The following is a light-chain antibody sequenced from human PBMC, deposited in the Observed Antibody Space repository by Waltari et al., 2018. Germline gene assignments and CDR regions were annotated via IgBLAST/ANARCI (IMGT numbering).Light chain of an antibody. Sequence: EIVLTQSPATLSLSPGERATLSCRASQSVINYLAWYQQKPGQAPRLLLYDASTRATGTPARFSGSGSGTDFTLTISSLEPEDFAFYYCQQRGNGLTFGGGTKVEIK. J-gene: IGKJ4*01. CDR1: QSVINY. CDR2: DAS. CDR3: QQRGNGLT. V-gene: IGKV3-11*01.